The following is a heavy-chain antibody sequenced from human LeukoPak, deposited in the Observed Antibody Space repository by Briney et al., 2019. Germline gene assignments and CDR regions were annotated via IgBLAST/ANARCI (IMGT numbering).Heavy chain of an antibody. Sequence: GESLKISCNGSGYTFTSYWIAWVRQMPGKGLEWMGLIYPGDSDTRYSPSLQGQVSISADKSTSTAYLQWSSLKAPDTAMYYCASGSHYYYYMDVWGKGTTVTVSS. CDR1: GYTFTSYW. CDR3: ASGSHYYYYMDV. CDR2: IYPGDSDT. J-gene: IGHJ6*03. D-gene: IGHD1-26*01. V-gene: IGHV5-51*01.